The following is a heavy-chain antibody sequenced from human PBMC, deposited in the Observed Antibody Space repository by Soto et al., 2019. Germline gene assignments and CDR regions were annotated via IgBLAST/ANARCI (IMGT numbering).Heavy chain of an antibody. Sequence: SETLSLTCTVSGGSISSYYWSWIRQPPGKGLEWIGYISYSGSTNYNPSLKSRVTISVDTANNHFYLSLSYVTAADTAMYYCAREDYFDSGGFPIWGQGTLVTVSS. V-gene: IGHV4-59*01. CDR1: GGSISSYY. CDR2: ISYSGST. D-gene: IGHD3-22*01. CDR3: AREDYFDSGGFPI. J-gene: IGHJ4*02.